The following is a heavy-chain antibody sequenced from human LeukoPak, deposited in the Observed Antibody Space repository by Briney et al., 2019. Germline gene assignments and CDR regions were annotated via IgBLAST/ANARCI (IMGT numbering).Heavy chain of an antibody. V-gene: IGHV4-34*01. D-gene: IGHD2-8*01. CDR1: GGSFSGYY. CDR2: INHSGST. CDR3: ARGYCTNGVCYKGAALDI. Sequence: SETLSLTCAVYGGSFSGYYWSWIRQPPGKGLEWIGEINHSGSTNYNPSLKSRVTISVDTSKNQFSLKLSSVTAADTAVYCCARGYCTNGVCYKGAALDIWGQGTMVTVSS. J-gene: IGHJ3*02.